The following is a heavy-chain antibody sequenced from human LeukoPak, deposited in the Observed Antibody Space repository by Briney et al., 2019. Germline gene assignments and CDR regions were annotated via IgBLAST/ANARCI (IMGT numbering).Heavy chain of an antibody. D-gene: IGHD5-12*01. Sequence: PVKVSCKASGGTFSSYAISWVRQAPGQGLEWMGRIIPILGIANYAQKFQGRVTITADKSTSTAYMELSSLRSEDTAVYYCAREYVDIVATIRYFDLWGRGTLVTVSS. V-gene: IGHV1-69*04. CDR3: AREYVDIVATIRYFDL. CDR2: IIPILGIA. CDR1: GGTFSSYA. J-gene: IGHJ2*01.